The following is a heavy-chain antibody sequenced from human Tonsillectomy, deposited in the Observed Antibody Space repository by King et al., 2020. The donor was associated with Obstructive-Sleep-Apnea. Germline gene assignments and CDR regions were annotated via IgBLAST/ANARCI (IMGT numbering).Heavy chain of an antibody. J-gene: IGHJ4*02. Sequence: VQLVESGGGLVQPGGSLRLSCAASGFTFSSFWMTWVRQAPGKGLQWVAHIKQDGSEKYYVDSVKGRFTISRDNAKNSLYLQMNSLGAEDTAVYYCARMWHSSRCLHYWGQGILVSVSS. V-gene: IGHV3-7*03. CDR1: GFTFSSFW. CDR3: ARMWHSSRCLHY. CDR2: IKQDGSEK. D-gene: IGHD6-19*01.